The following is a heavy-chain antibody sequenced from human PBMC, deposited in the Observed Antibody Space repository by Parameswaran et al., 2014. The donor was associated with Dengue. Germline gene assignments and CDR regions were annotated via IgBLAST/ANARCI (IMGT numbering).Heavy chain of an antibody. V-gene: IGHV4-34*01. J-gene: IGHJ4*02. Sequence: VRQAPGKGLEWIGEINHSGSTNYNPSLKSRVTISVDTSKNQFSLKLSSVTAADTAVYYCARTTPNPPGYCSSTSCYMAAGSIDYWGQGTLVTVSS. CDR2: INHSGST. CDR3: ARTTPNPPGYCSSTSCYMAAGSIDY. D-gene: IGHD2-2*02.